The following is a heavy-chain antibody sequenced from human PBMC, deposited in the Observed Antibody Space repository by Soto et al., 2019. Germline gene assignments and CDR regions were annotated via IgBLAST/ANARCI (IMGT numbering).Heavy chain of an antibody. J-gene: IGHJ4*02. CDR1: GGSVSSGTYY. CDR3: ARAFSGYDTLFDY. D-gene: IGHD5-12*01. V-gene: IGHV4-61*01. Sequence: SETLSLTCTVSGGSVSSGTYYWNWIRQPPGKGLEWIGYIYYSGNTNYNPSLKSRVTISVDTSKNQFSLKMSSVTAADTAVYYCARAFSGYDTLFDYWGQGTLVTVSS. CDR2: IYYSGNT.